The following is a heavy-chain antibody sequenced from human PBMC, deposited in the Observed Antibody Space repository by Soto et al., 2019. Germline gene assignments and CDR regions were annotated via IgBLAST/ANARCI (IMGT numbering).Heavy chain of an antibody. V-gene: IGHV1-69*13. D-gene: IGHD3-3*01. Sequence: SVKVSCKASGGTFSSYAISWVRQAPGQGLEWMGGIIPIFGTANYAQKFQGRVTITADESTSTAYMELSSLRSEDTAVYYCARAEKVEKEWRTIFGVVTPELYYYYGMDVWGQGTTVTVSS. CDR3: ARAEKVEKEWRTIFGVVTPELYYYYGMDV. CDR1: GGTFSSYA. CDR2: IIPIFGTA. J-gene: IGHJ6*02.